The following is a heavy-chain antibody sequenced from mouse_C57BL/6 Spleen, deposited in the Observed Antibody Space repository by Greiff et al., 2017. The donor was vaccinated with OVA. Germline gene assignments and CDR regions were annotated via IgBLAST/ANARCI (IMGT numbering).Heavy chain of an antibody. D-gene: IGHD1-1*01. CDR1: GYTFTSYW. CDR3: ARGGYYGSSYYAMDY. J-gene: IGHJ4*01. CDR2: IHPNSGST. V-gene: IGHV1-64*01. Sequence: VQLQQSGAELVKPGASVKLSCKASGYTFTSYWMHWVKQRPGQGLEWIGMIHPNSGSTNYNEKFKSKATLTVDKSSSTAYMQLSSLTSEDSAVYYCARGGYYGSSYYAMDYWGQGTSVTVSS.